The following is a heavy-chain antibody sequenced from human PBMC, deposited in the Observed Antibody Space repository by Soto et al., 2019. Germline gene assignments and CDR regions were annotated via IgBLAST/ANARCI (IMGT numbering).Heavy chain of an antibody. CDR3: ARDYLVTVTTTTNNWFDP. V-gene: IGHV1-69*13. CDR2: IIPIFGTG. D-gene: IGHD4-17*01. CDR1: GGTFSSYA. Sequence: GASVKVSCKASGGTFSSYAISWVRQAPGQGLEWMGGIIPIFGTGNYAQKFQGRVTITADESTSTAYMELSSLRSEDTAVYYCARDYLVTVTTTTNNWFDPWGQGTLVTVSS. J-gene: IGHJ5*02.